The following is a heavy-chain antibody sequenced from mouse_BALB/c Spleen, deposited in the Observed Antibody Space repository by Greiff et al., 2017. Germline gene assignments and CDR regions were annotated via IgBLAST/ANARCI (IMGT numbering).Heavy chain of an antibody. V-gene: IGHV5-6-5*01. J-gene: IGHJ4*01. CDR1: GFTFSSYA. CDR2: ISSGGST. D-gene: IGHD1-1*01. CDR3: ARAPSYYYGSRGDYYAMDY. Sequence: EVKLMESGGGLVKPGGSLKLSCAASGFTFSSYAMSWVRQTPEKRLEWVASISSGGSTYYPDSVKGRFTISRDNARNILYLQMSSLRSEDTAMYYCARAPSYYYGSRGDYYAMDYWGQGTSVTVSS.